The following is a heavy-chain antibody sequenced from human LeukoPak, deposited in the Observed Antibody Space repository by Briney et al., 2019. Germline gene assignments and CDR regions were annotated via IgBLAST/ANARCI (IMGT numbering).Heavy chain of an antibody. D-gene: IGHD1-1*01. CDR3: ARVSGTHYYYYMDV. Sequence: ASVKVSCKASGYTFTSYGISWVRQAPGQGLEWMGWISAYNGNTNYAQKLQGRVTMTSDTSTSTAYMELRSLRSDDTAVYYCARVSGTHYYYYMDVWGKGTTVTVSS. J-gene: IGHJ6*03. CDR1: GYTFTSYG. V-gene: IGHV1-18*01. CDR2: ISAYNGNT.